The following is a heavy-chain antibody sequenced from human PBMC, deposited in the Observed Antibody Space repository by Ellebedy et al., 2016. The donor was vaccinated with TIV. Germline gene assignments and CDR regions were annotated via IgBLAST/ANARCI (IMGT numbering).Heavy chain of an antibody. CDR3: AREVWYPAS. Sequence: PGGSLRLSCSASGFTFSTYWMQWVLQAPGEGLMWFSRINTDGSSTGYADSVKGRFTISRDNSKNPLYLQMNGLRAEDTAVYYCAREVWYPASWGQGTLVTVSS. J-gene: IGHJ4*02. CDR1: GFTFSTYW. CDR2: INTDGSST. V-gene: IGHV3-74*01. D-gene: IGHD3-10*01.